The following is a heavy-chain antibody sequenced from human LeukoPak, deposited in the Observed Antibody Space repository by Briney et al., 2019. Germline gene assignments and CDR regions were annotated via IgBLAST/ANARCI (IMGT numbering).Heavy chain of an antibody. V-gene: IGHV3-48*01. Sequence: GGSLRLSCAASGFTFSSYSMNWVRQAPGKGLEWVSYISSSSSTIYYADSVKGRFTISRDNAKNSLYLQMNSPRAEDTAVYYCASVVPAANDAFDIWGQGTMVTVSS. D-gene: IGHD2-2*01. CDR1: GFTFSSYS. CDR2: ISSSSSTI. J-gene: IGHJ3*02. CDR3: ASVVPAANDAFDI.